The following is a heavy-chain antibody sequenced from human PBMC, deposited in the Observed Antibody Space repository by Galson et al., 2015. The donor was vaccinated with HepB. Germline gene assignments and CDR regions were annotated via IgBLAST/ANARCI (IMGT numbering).Heavy chain of an antibody. D-gene: IGHD3-10*01. V-gene: IGHV1-2*04. CDR1: GYTFTGYH. CDR3: ARDGYGFGFITMVRGVPYYGMDV. J-gene: IGHJ6*02. Sequence: SVKVSCKASGYTFTGYHMHWVRQAPGQGLEWMGWINPNSGGTNYAQKFQGWVTMTRDTSISTAYMELSRLRSDDTAAYYCARDGYGFGFITMVRGVPYYGMDVWGQGTTVTVSS. CDR2: INPNSGGT.